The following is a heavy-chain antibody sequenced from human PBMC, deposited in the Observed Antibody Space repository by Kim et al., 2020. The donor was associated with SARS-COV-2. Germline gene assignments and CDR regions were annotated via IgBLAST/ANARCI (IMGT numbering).Heavy chain of an antibody. V-gene: IGHV3-74*01. CDR3: ARGKHDYFGQGPT. Sequence: GGSLRLSCAASGFTFSSYWMHWVRQVPGKGLVWVSLINNDGSITNYADSVKGRFTISRDNAKNTLYLQMNSLRAEDTAVYYCARGKHDYFGQGPTWGQGTLVTVSS. J-gene: IGHJ5*02. CDR1: GFTFSSYW. CDR2: INNDGSIT. D-gene: IGHD3-16*01.